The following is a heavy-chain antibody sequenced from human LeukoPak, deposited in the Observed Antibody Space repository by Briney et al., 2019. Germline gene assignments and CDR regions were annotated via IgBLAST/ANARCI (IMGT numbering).Heavy chain of an antibody. CDR2: IDSSSDTI. CDR3: ARVWFCSGGSCYSGFDY. Sequence: PGGSLRLSCAAPGFTFNTYSMNWVRQAPGKGLEWVSYIDSSSDTISYADSVRGRFTISRDNAKNSLYLQMNSLRAGDTAVYYCARVWFCSGGSCYSGFDYWGQGTLVTVSS. D-gene: IGHD2-15*01. CDR1: GFTFNTYS. J-gene: IGHJ4*02. V-gene: IGHV3-48*01.